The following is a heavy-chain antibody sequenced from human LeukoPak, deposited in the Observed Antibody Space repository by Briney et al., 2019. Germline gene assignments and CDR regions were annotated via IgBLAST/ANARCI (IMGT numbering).Heavy chain of an antibody. Sequence: GESLKISCKGSGYSFTSYWIGWVRQMPGKGLEWMGIIYPGDSDTRYSPSFQGQVTISAAKSISTAYLQWSSLKASDAAMYYCARRVGDGYNSAYFDYWGQGTLVTVSS. V-gene: IGHV5-51*01. D-gene: IGHD5-24*01. CDR1: GYSFTSYW. CDR2: IYPGDSDT. J-gene: IGHJ4*02. CDR3: ARRVGDGYNSAYFDY.